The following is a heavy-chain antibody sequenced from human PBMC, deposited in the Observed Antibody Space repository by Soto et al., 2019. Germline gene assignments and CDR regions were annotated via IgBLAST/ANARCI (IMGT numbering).Heavy chain of an antibody. CDR2: IIPIFGTA. CDR1: GGTFSSYA. Sequence: QVQLVQSGAEVKKPGSSVKVSCKASGGTFSSYAISWVRQAPGQGLEWMGGIIPIFGTANYAQKFQGRVTITADESTSTAYMELSRLRSEATAVYYCAREGASGSHVGYWGQGTLVSVSS. V-gene: IGHV1-69*01. D-gene: IGHD3-22*01. J-gene: IGHJ4*02. CDR3: AREGASGSHVGY.